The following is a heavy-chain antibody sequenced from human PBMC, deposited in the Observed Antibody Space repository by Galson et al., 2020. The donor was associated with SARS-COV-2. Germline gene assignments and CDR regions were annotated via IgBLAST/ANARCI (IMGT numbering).Heavy chain of an antibody. CDR1: GYSISSGYF. CDR3: ATYSVVVVAPTPLRADY. V-gene: IGHV4-38-2*02. Sequence: SETLSLTCTVSGYSISSGYFWGWLRQPPGKGLEWMGSIYNSGSNYYNPSLKSRVTISVDTSKNQFSLKLSSVTAADTAVYYCATYSVVVVAPTPLRADYWGQGTLVTVSS. CDR2: IYNSGSN. J-gene: IGHJ4*02. D-gene: IGHD2-15*01.